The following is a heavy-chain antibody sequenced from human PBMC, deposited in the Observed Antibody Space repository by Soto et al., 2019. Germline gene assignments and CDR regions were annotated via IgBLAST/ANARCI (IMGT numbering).Heavy chain of an antibody. V-gene: IGHV3-33*01. J-gene: IGHJ6*02. D-gene: IGHD6-19*01. CDR3: ARIAVAGTPLDYYYYGMDV. CDR1: GFTFSSYG. CDR2: IWYDGSNK. Sequence: QVQLVESGGGVVQPGRSLRLSCAASGFTFSSYGMHWVRQAPGKGLEWVAVIWYDGSNKYYADSVKGRFTISRDNSKNTLYLQMTSLGAEDTAVYYCARIAVAGTPLDYYYYGMDVWGQGTTVTVSS.